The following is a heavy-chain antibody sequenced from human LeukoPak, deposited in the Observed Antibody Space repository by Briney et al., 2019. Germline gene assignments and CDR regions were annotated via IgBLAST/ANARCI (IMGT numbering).Heavy chain of an antibody. CDR2: IKSKTDGGTT. CDR1: GFTFWTYG. CDR3: TTGLYGSGSYYNGDPFDY. J-gene: IGHJ4*02. Sequence: PGGTLRLSCAASGFTFWTYGMSWVRQAPGKGLEWVGRIKSKTDGGTTDYAAPVKGRFTISRDDSKNTLYLQMNSLKTEDTAVYYCTTGLYGSGSYYNGDPFDYWGQGTLVTVSS. D-gene: IGHD3-10*01. V-gene: IGHV3-15*01.